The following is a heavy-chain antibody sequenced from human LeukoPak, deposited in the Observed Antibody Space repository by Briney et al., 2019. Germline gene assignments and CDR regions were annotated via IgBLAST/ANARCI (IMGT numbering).Heavy chain of an antibody. CDR3: TKGYNGYDYAFDI. D-gene: IGHD5-12*01. CDR1: GFTFSSYG. J-gene: IGHJ3*02. Sequence: GGSLRLSCAASGFTFSSYGMHWVRQAPGKGLEWVAFIRYDGSNKYYADSVKGRFTISRDNSKNTLYLQMNSLRVEDTAVYYCTKGYNGYDYAFDIWGQGTMVTVSS. V-gene: IGHV3-30*02. CDR2: IRYDGSNK.